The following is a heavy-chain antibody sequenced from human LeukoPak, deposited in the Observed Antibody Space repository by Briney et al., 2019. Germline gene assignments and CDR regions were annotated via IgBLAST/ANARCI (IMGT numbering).Heavy chain of an antibody. CDR1: GFTFSSYS. CDR3: ARDLGYSSSWPKDFDY. CDR2: ISSSSSYI. Sequence: GGSLRLSCAASGFTFSSYSMNWVRQAPGKGLEWVSSISSSSSYIYYADSVKGRFTISRDNAKNSLYLQMNGLRAEDTAVYYCARDLGYSSSWPKDFDYWGQGTLVTVSS. D-gene: IGHD6-13*01. J-gene: IGHJ4*02. V-gene: IGHV3-21*01.